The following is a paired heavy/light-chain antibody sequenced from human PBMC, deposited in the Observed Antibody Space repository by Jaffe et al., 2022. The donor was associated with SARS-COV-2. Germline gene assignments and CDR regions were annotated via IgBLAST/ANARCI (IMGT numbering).Heavy chain of an antibody. CDR1: GYTFTSYA. D-gene: IGHD5-12*01. Sequence: QVQLVQSGAEVKKPGASVKVSCKASGYTFTSYAMHWVRQAPGQRLEWMGWINAGNGNTKYSQKFQGRVTITRDTSASTAYMELSSLRSEDTAVYYCARGPAKRRDGYNTNFDYWGQGTLVTVSS. CDR3: ARGPAKRRDGYNTNFDY. CDR2: INAGNGNT. V-gene: IGHV1-3*01. J-gene: IGHJ4*02.
Light chain of an antibody. J-gene: IGLJ3*02. Sequence: SYVLTQPPSVSVAPGQTARITCGGNNIGSKSVHWYQQKPGQAPVLVVYDDSDRPSGIPERFSGSNSGNTATLTISRVEAGDEADYYCQVWDSSSDLWVFGGGTKLTVL. CDR1: NIGSKS. CDR2: DDS. CDR3: QVWDSSSDLWV. V-gene: IGLV3-21*02.